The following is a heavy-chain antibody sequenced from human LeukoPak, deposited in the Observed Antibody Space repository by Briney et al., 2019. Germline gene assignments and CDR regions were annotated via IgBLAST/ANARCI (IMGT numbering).Heavy chain of an antibody. Sequence: SETLSLTCTVSGGSISSYYWSWIRQPPGKGLEWIGYIYYSGSTKYNPSLKSRVTISVETSKNQFSLKLSSVTAADTAVYYCARHRYDSSGYYSFDYWGQGTLVTVSS. V-gene: IGHV4-59*08. D-gene: IGHD3-22*01. CDR3: ARHRYDSSGYYSFDY. CDR1: GGSISSYY. CDR2: IYYSGST. J-gene: IGHJ4*02.